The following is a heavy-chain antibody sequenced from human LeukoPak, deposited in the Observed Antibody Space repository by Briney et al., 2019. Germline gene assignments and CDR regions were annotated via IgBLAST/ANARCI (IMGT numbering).Heavy chain of an antibody. CDR2: IRSKVENETT. CDR3: TTGNP. Sequence: PGGSLRLSCATSGFTFTAASMSWVRQAPGKGLEWIGCIRSKVENETTEYAAPVKGRFSISRDDSKGTLYLEMNSLKVDDTGVYYCTTGNPWGQGTLVTV. CDR1: GFTFTAAS. V-gene: IGHV3-15*05. J-gene: IGHJ1*01.